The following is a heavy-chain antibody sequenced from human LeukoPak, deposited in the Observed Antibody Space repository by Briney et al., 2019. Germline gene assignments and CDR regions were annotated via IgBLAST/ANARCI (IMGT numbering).Heavy chain of an antibody. J-gene: IGHJ5*02. CDR3: ARRTYYDYVWGSFAEWYWFDP. CDR2: IYYSGST. Sequence: SSETLSLTCTVSGGSISSGDYYWSWIRQLPGKGLEWIGSIYYSGSTYYNPSLKSRVTISVDTSKNQFSLKLSSVTAADTAVYYCARRTYYDYVWGSFAEWYWFDPWGQGTLVTVSS. V-gene: IGHV4-39*01. D-gene: IGHD3-16*01. CDR1: GGSISSGDYY.